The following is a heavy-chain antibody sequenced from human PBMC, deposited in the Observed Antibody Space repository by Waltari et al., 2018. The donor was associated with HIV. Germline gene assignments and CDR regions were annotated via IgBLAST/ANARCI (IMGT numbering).Heavy chain of an antibody. CDR1: GFTFDDYV. Sequence: EVQLVESGGGVVRPGGFSRVSCVASGFTFDDYVMSWVRQAPGKGLEWVSGINWNGGSTGYADSVKGRFSISRDNAKNSLYLQMNSLRAEDTALYYCARDYGSGSYYNYWGQGTLVTVSS. J-gene: IGHJ4*02. CDR2: INWNGGST. CDR3: ARDYGSGSYYNY. V-gene: IGHV3-20*04. D-gene: IGHD3-10*01.